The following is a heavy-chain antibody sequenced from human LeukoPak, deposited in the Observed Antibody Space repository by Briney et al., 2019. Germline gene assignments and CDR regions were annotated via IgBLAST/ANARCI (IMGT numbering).Heavy chain of an antibody. CDR1: GYTFTGYY. Sequence: ASVKVSCKASGYTFTGYYMHWVRQAPGQGLEWMGRISPNSGGTNYAQKFQGRVTMTRDTSISTAYMELSRLRSDDTAVYYCARAGSYYDSSGYDAFDIWGQGTMVTVSS. CDR2: ISPNSGGT. CDR3: ARAGSYYDSSGYDAFDI. D-gene: IGHD3-22*01. J-gene: IGHJ3*02. V-gene: IGHV1-2*06.